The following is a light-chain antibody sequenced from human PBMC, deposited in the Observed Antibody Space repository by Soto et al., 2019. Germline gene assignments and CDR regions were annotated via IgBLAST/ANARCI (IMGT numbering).Light chain of an antibody. Sequence: QSVLTQPPSMSAAPGQKATISCSGSSSNIGKNYVSWYQQLPGTAPKLLIYDNTKRPSGIPDRFSASKSGTSAALDITGLQTGDEADYYCGTWDSSLNACLFGPGTKVTVL. CDR3: GTWDSSLNACL. CDR2: DNT. V-gene: IGLV1-51*01. CDR1: SSNIGKNY. J-gene: IGLJ1*01.